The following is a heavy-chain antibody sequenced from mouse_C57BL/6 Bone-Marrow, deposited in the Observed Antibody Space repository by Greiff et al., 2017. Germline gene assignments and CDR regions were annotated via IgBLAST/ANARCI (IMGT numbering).Heavy chain of an antibody. J-gene: IGHJ4*01. CDR3: ARGLYYYGRERGHYYYAMDY. V-gene: IGHV1-64*01. CDR1: GYTFTSYW. D-gene: IGHD1-1*01. CDR2: IHPNSGST. Sequence: QVQLQQPGAELVKPGASVKLSCKASGYTFTSYWMHWVKQRPGQGLEWIGMIHPNSGSTNYNEKFKSKATLTVDKSSSTAYMQLSSLTSEDSAVYYCARGLYYYGRERGHYYYAMDYWGQGTSVTVSS.